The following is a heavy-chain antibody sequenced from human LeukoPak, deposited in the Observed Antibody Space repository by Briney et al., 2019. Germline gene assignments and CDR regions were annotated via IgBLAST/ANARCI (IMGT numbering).Heavy chain of an antibody. Sequence: ASVKVSCKASGYTFTGYYMHWVRQAPGQGLEWMGWINPNSGGTNYAQKFQGRVTMTRDTSISTAYMELSRLRSDDTAVYYCARSPGTVVVPAAAQEYFQHWGQGTLVTVSS. CDR2: INPNSGGT. J-gene: IGHJ1*01. V-gene: IGHV1-2*02. D-gene: IGHD2-2*01. CDR3: ARSPGTVVVPAAAQEYFQH. CDR1: GYTFTGYY.